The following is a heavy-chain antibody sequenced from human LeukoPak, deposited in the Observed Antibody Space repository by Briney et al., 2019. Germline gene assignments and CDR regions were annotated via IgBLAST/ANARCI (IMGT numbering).Heavy chain of an antibody. Sequence: PGGSLRLSCAASGLTFSTYGFHWVRQAPGKGLEWVANMNQDGSEIYYLDSVKGRFTISRDNAKNSVYLQMNGLKAEDTAVYHCVGGPGRVFDLWGRGTLVTVSS. CDR1: GLTFSTYG. CDR3: VGGPGRVFDL. J-gene: IGHJ2*01. CDR2: MNQDGSEI. V-gene: IGHV3-7*01.